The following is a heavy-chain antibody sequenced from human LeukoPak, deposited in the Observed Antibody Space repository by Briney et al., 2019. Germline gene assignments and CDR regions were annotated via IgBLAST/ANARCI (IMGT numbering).Heavy chain of an antibody. CDR3: VPSANYYYFDY. CDR2: FNPKSGGT. V-gene: IGHV1-2*02. J-gene: IGHJ4*02. Sequence: ASVKVSCKTSGYTFTNYYMHWVRQGPGLGFEWLGWFNPKSGGTSYPQKFQGRLTMTRDTSINTAFMELSRLGSDDTAIYYCVPSANYYYFDYWGQGTLVTVSS. D-gene: IGHD1-7*01. CDR1: GYTFTNYY.